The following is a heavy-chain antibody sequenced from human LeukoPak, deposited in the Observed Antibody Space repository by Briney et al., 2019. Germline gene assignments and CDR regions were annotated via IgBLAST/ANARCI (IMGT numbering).Heavy chain of an antibody. J-gene: IGHJ5*02. CDR2: INHSGST. CDR1: GGSFSGYY. CDR3: ARDLPGSGSYESDWFDP. V-gene: IGHV4-34*01. D-gene: IGHD3-10*01. Sequence: PSETLSLTCAVYGGSFSGYYWSWIRQPPGKGLEWIGEINHSGSTYYNPSLKSRVTISVDTSKNQFSLKLSSVTAADTAVYYCARDLPGSGSYESDWFDPWGQGTLVTVSS.